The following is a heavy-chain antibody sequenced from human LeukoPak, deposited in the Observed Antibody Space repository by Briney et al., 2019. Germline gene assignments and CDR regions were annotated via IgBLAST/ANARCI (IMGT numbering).Heavy chain of an antibody. D-gene: IGHD4-23*01. J-gene: IGHJ6*03. CDR3: ASVTTVVEDYYYMDV. V-gene: IGHV3-48*01. CDR1: GFTFSSYS. CDR2: ISRSSSTI. Sequence: GGSLRLSCAASGFTFSSYSMNWVRQAPGKGLEWVSYISRSSSTIYYADSVKGRFTISRDNAKNSMYLQMNSLRAEDTAVYYCASVTTVVEDYYYMDVWGKGTTVTISS.